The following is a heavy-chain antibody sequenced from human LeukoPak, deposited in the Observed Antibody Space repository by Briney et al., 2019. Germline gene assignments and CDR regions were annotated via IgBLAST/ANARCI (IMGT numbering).Heavy chain of an antibody. J-gene: IGHJ6*03. CDR3: ARRGYRYSSSYGGYYYYMDV. D-gene: IGHD6-13*01. Sequence: SETLSLTCTVSGGSISSYYWSWVRQPPGKGLEWIGYIYTSGSTNYNPSLKSRVTISVDTSKNQFSLKLSSVTAADTAVYYCARRGYRYSSSYGGYYYYMDVWGKGTTVTVSS. CDR1: GGSISSYY. V-gene: IGHV4-4*09. CDR2: IYTSGST.